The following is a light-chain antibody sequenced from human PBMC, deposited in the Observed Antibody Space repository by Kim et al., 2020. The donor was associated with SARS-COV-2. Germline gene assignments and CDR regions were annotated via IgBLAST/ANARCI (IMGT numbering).Light chain of an antibody. CDR2: NNH. CDR3: AAWDDSLDGYV. J-gene: IGLJ1*01. CDR1: SSNIGSNT. Sequence: QSVVTQPPSASGTPGQRVTISCSGSSSNIGSNTVNWYQQVPGTAPKLLIYNNHQRPSGVPDRFSGSTSGTSASLAISGLQSEDEADYYCAAWDDSLDGYVFGTGTGVTVL. V-gene: IGLV1-44*01.